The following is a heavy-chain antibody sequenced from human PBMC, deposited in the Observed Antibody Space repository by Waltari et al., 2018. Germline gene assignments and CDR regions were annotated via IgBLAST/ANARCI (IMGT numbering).Heavy chain of an antibody. CDR1: GYNFATYW. J-gene: IGHJ1*01. Sequence: EVQLVQSATEVKRPGAPLKISCKGLGYNFATYWIGWVRQVPGKGLEWMGMIYPDDSDTRYCPSLQGHVSISVDSSINTAYLQWESLNASDSASYFCARSASTSARYFLHWGQGTLVTVSS. V-gene: IGHV5-51*01. CDR3: ARSASTSARYFLH. CDR2: IYPDDSDT. D-gene: IGHD3-9*01.